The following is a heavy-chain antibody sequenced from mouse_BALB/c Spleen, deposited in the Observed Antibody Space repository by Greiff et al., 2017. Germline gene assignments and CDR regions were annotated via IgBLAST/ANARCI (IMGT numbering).Heavy chain of an antibody. Sequence: EVKLQESGPSLVKPSQTLSLTCSVTGDSITSGYWNWIRKFPGNKLEYMGYISYSGSTYYNPSLKSRISITRDTSKNQYYLQLNSVTTEDTATYYCARYEGLRPGYYFDYWGQGTTLTVSS. CDR1: GDSITSGY. CDR3: ARYEGLRPGYYFDY. V-gene: IGHV3-8*02. J-gene: IGHJ2*01. D-gene: IGHD2-4*01. CDR2: ISYSGST.